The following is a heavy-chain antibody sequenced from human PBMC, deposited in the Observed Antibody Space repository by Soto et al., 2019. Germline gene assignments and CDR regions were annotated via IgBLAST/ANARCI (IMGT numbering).Heavy chain of an antibody. CDR2: ISSSGSTI. V-gene: IGHV3-11*01. D-gene: IGHD3-10*01. CDR1: GITFSDYY. Sequence: PGGSLRLSCAASGITFSDYYMSWIRQAPGKGLEWVSYISSSGSTIYYADSVKGRFTISRYNAKNSLYLQMNSLRAEDTAVYYCARGPFYYSSGSLFEPWGQGTLVTVSS. CDR3: ARGPFYYSSGSLFEP. J-gene: IGHJ5*02.